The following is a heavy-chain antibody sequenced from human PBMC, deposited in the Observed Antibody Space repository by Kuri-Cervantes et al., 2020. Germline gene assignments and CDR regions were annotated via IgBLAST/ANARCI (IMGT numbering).Heavy chain of an antibody. CDR1: GFTFSSYA. CDR2: ISYDGSNK. J-gene: IGHJ4*02. CDR3: ARDPHNY. Sequence: GSLRLSCAASGFTFSSYAMSWVRQAPGKGLEWVAVISYDGSNKYYADSVKGRFTISRDNSKNTLYLQMNSLRAEDTAVYYCARDPHNYWGQGTLVTVSS. D-gene: IGHD5-24*01. V-gene: IGHV3-30-3*01.